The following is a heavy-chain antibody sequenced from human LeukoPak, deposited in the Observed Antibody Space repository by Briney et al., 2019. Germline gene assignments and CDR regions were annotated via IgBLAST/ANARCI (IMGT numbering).Heavy chain of an antibody. CDR1: GCTISSYY. Sequence: SETLSLTCTVSGCTISSYYWSWIRQPPGKGLEWMGYIYYSGSTYYNPSLKSRVTISVDTSKNQFSLKLSSVNAADTAVYYCARTPSWYLSHYFDYWGQGTLVTVSS. D-gene: IGHD6-13*01. CDR2: IYYSGST. J-gene: IGHJ4*02. CDR3: ARTPSWYLSHYFDY. V-gene: IGHV4-59*01.